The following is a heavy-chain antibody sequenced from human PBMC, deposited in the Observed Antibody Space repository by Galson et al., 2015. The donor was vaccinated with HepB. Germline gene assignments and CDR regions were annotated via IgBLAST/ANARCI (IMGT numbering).Heavy chain of an antibody. J-gene: IGHJ3*02. CDR2: ISSTARST. D-gene: IGHD3-10*01. Sequence: SLRLSCAASGFTITNYGMIWVRQAPGKGLDWVSGISSTARSTYYTDSVKGRFTISRDTSKNTLYLQMNSLRAEDTAIYYCARPRIMVRGLRDGFDIWGQGTSVTVSS. V-gene: IGHV3-23*01. CDR1: GFTITNYG. CDR3: ARPRIMVRGLRDGFDI.